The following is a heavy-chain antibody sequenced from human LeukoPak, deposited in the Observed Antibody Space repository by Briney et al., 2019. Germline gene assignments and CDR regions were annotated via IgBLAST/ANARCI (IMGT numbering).Heavy chain of an antibody. Sequence: GGSLRLSCAASGFTFSSYWMSWVRQAPGRGLEWVANIKQDGSEKYYVDSVKGRFTISRDNAKNSLYLQMNSLRAEDTAVYYCARGPITIFGVVIRDYYYYYGMDVWGQGTTVTVPS. V-gene: IGHV3-7*01. CDR3: ARGPITIFGVVIRDYYYYYGMDV. CDR2: IKQDGSEK. CDR1: GFTFSSYW. J-gene: IGHJ6*02. D-gene: IGHD3-3*01.